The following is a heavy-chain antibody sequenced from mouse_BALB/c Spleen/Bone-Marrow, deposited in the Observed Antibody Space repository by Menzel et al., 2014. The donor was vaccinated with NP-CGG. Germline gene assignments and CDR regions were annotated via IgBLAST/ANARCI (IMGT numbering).Heavy chain of an antibody. V-gene: IGHV14-1*02. CDR3: ARSYYNYGYYAMDH. J-gene: IGHJ4*01. D-gene: IGHD2-4*01. CDR1: GFNIKDYY. CDR2: IDPGNGNI. Sequence: EVQLQQSGAELVRPGALVKLSCKASGFNIKDYYMHWVQQRPEQGLEWIGWIDPGNGNILYYSKFQGKASITADTSSNTTYLQLSSLTTTETAVYYYARSYYNYGYYAMDHRAQGTQVTVPP.